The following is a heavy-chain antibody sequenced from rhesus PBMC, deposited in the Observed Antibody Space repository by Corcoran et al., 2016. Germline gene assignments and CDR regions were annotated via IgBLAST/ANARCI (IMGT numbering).Heavy chain of an antibody. V-gene: IGHV4-122*02. D-gene: IGHD3-16*01. CDR2: ISYSGST. J-gene: IGHJ6*01. Sequence: QVQLQESGPGLVKPSETLSLTCAVSGGSISSSYYYWSWIRQAPGKGLEWIGYISYSGSTSYNPALKSRVTISRDTSKNQFSLKLSSVTAADTAVYYWAREIVVVIGYGLDSWGQGVVVTVSS. CDR3: AREIVVVIGYGLDS. CDR1: GGSISSSYYY.